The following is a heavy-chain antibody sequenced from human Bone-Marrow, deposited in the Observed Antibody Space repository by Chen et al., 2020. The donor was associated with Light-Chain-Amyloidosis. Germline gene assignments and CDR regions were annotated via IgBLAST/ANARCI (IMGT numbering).Heavy chain of an antibody. CDR3: ARSGASGTYYANWLGP. J-gene: IGHJ5*02. V-gene: IGHV4-4*02. Sequence: QVQLQESGPGLVKPSGTLSLTCGVSGGYISSSHWWIWVRQTPGKGLEWIGEIYYTGDTNYNPSLKSRVTMSVDNSRNQFSLNLRSVTAADTAVYYCARSGASGTYYANWLGPWGQGTLVTVSS. CDR1: GGYISSSHW. D-gene: IGHD1-26*01. CDR2: IYYTGDT.